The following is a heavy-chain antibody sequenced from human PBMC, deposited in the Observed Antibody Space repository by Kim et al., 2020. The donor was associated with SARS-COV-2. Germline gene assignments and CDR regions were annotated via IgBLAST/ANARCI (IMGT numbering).Heavy chain of an antibody. CDR3: ARDRAYKTFDI. D-gene: IGHD3-16*01. CDR2: IHGDGTET. V-gene: IGHV3-7*01. J-gene: IGHJ3*02. Sequence: GGSLRLSCAGLGLNVTKSWVNWVRQAPGKGPEWVASIHGDGTETFYVDSLRGRFTITRDTANNSVSLQMNRLTGDDTAVYYCARDRAYKTFDIWGPGTTVSVSS. CDR1: GLNVTKSW.